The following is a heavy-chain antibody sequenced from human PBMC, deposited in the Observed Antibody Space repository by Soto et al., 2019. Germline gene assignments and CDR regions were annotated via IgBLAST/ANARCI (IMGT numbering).Heavy chain of an antibody. D-gene: IGHD2-15*01. J-gene: IGHJ6*02. V-gene: IGHV4-39*01. Sequence: SETLSLTCTVSGGSISSSSYYWGWIRQPPGKGLEWIGTIHYSGSTYYNPSLKSRVTISVDTSKNQLSLKVSSVTAADTAVYYCARHYCSGGSCYYYGMDVWGQGTTVT. CDR3: ARHYCSGGSCYYYGMDV. CDR2: IHYSGST. CDR1: GGSISSSSYY.